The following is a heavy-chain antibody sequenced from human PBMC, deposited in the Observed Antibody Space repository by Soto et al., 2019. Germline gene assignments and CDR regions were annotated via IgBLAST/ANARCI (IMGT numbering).Heavy chain of an antibody. CDR1: GGSISGSDW. CDR2: TSHDRIT. V-gene: IGHV4-4*02. CDR3: ARSSSNKRGLDC. D-gene: IGHD6-13*01. J-gene: IGHJ4*02. Sequence: QVQLQESGPGLVKPSGTLSLTCAVFGGSISGSDWWSWVRQPPGKGLEWIGETSHDRITNYNASLKSRISISVDKSDNQFSLKLASVTAADTAVYYCARSSSNKRGLDCWGQGTLVTISS.